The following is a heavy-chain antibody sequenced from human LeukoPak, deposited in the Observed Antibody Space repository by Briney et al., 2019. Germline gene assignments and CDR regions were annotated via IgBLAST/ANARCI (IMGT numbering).Heavy chain of an antibody. J-gene: IGHJ4*02. Sequence: PSETLSLTCTVSGGSISSSSYYWGWIRQPPGKGLEWIGSIYYSGSTYYNPSLKSRVTISVDTSKNQFSLKLSSVTAADTAVYYCATNRGRYSYGYFDYWGQGTLVTVSS. D-gene: IGHD5-18*01. CDR1: GGSISSSSYY. CDR3: ATNRGRYSYGYFDY. CDR2: IYYSGST. V-gene: IGHV4-39*07.